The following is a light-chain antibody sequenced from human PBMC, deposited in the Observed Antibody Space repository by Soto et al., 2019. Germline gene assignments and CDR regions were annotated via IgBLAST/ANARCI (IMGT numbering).Light chain of an antibody. CDR1: QGISSY. Sequence: DNQMTQSPSSLSASVGDRVTITCRASQGISSYLAWYRQKPGKVPEVLIYSASALQSGVPSRFSVSGSGTDFTLTISSLQPEDAATYYCQNYGSATLAFGGRTKVEIK. CDR2: SAS. J-gene: IGKJ4*01. V-gene: IGKV1-27*01. CDR3: QNYGSATLA.